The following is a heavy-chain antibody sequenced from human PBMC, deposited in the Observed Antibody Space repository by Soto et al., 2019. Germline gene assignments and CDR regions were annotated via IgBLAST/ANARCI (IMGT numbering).Heavy chain of an antibody. Sequence: LSLTCAVSGGSIISGGYSWSWIRQPPWKGLEWIGYIYHSVSTYYNPSLKSRVTISVDRSKNQFSLKLSSVTAADTAVYYCALMPVVPAASWFDPWGQGTLVTVSS. CDR1: GGSIISGGYS. V-gene: IGHV4-30-2*01. D-gene: IGHD2-2*01. J-gene: IGHJ5*02. CDR2: IYHSVST. CDR3: ALMPVVPAASWFDP.